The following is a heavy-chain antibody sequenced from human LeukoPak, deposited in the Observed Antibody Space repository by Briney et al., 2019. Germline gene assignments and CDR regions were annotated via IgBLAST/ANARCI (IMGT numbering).Heavy chain of an antibody. J-gene: IGHJ4*02. V-gene: IGHV3-7*01. CDR1: GFTFSSYW. CDR3: ARWGSISGERQFDY. D-gene: IGHD1-1*01. CDR2: IKQDGSEK. Sequence: QPGGSLRLSCAASGFTFSSYWMSWVRQAPGKGLEWVANIKQDGSEKYYVDSVKGRFTISRDNAKNSLYLQMNSLRAEDTAVYYCARWGSISGERQFDYWGQGTLVTVSS.